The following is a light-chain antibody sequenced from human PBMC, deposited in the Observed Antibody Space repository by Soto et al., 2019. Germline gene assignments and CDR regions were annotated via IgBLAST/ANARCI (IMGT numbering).Light chain of an antibody. Sequence: EIVLTQSPGTLSLSPGERVTLSCRASQSVSSTYLAWYQQKPGQAPRLLIYDSSSRATGIPDRFSGSGSGTDFTLTISRLEPEDFAVYYCQQYGSSPITFGQGTRLEI. CDR1: QSVSSTY. J-gene: IGKJ5*01. CDR2: DSS. CDR3: QQYGSSPIT. V-gene: IGKV3-20*01.